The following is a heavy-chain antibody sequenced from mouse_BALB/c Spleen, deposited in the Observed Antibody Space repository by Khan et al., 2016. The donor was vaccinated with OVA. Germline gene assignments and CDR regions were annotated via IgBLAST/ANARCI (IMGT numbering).Heavy chain of an antibody. Sequence: QVQLKESGPGLVAPSQSLSITCTVSGFSFTSYGVHWVRQPPGKGLEWLGVIWAGGSANFNSYLMSGLSISNDNCKSQDFLKMNHLQTDDTAMYNCDRLGDIWGQGTTLTVSS. V-gene: IGHV2-9*02. CDR2: IWAGGSA. D-gene: IGHD1-3*01. CDR1: GFSFTSYG. CDR3: DRLGDI. J-gene: IGHJ2*01.